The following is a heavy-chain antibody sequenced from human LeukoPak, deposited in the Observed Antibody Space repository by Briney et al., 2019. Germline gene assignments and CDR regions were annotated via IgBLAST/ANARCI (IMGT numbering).Heavy chain of an antibody. CDR1: GGSISSSSYY. J-gene: IGHJ4*02. D-gene: IGHD3-10*01. Sequence: SETLSLTCTVSGGSISSSSYYWGWLRQPPGKGLEWIGSIYYSGSSYYNPSLKSRVTISVDTSKNQFSLKLSSVTAADTAVYYCARGRLGGSGSYYNVLDYWGQGTLVTVSS. V-gene: IGHV4-39*01. CDR2: IYYSGSS. CDR3: ARGRLGGSGSYYNVLDY.